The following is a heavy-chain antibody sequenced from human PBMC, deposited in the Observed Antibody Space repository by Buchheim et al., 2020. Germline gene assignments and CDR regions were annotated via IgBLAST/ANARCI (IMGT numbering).Heavy chain of an antibody. D-gene: IGHD1-1*01. CDR1: GDSFSNTDYY. J-gene: IGHJ4*02. Sequence: QLQLQESGPGLVKPSETLSLTCTVSGDSFSNTDYYWSWIRQPPGKGLAWIGSISYSGSTYYNPSLKSRVTISVDTSKNQFSLKRSSEAAADTAVYSCARQIRTGTSRGYFDDCGQGIL. V-gene: IGHV4-39*01. CDR3: ARQIRTGTSRGYFDD. CDR2: ISYSGST.